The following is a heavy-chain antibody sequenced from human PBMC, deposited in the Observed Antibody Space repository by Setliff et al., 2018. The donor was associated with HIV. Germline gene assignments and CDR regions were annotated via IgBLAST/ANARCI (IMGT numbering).Heavy chain of an antibody. CDR1: GFSFSRHY. V-gene: IGHV1-46*01. CDR3: TRAFPPMIPAAFDI. Sequence: ASVKVSCQASGFSFSRHYIHWVRQAPGQGLEWMGMINPSDGIPSYAQKFQGRVVVTRDTSRSTVYMELSSLRSEDTAVYFCTRAFPPMIPAAFDIWGLGTLVTVSS. CDR2: INPSDGIP. D-gene: IGHD3-22*01. J-gene: IGHJ3*02.